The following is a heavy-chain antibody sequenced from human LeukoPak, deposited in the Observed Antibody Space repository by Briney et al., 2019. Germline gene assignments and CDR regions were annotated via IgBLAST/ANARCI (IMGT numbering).Heavy chain of an antibody. Sequence: SETLFLTCIISGVSIRGYFWSWIRQPPGKGLEWIGYISDSGSTNYNASLKSRVTTSIDTSKNQSSLKLTSVTAADTAVNCCARASGVKGRAFDVWGQGTMVTVS. V-gene: IGHV4-59*01. J-gene: IGHJ3*01. CDR2: ISDSGST. CDR1: GVSIRGYF. CDR3: ARASGVKGRAFDV. D-gene: IGHD3-3*01.